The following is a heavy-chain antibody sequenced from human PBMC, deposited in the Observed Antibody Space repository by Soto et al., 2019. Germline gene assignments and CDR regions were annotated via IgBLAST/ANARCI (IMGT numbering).Heavy chain of an antibody. CDR2: IDPSDSYS. CDR3: ARQAIFGVIIIAFDI. D-gene: IGHD3-3*01. V-gene: IGHV5-10-1*01. Sequence: PGESLKISCKGSGYSFSSYWITWVRQMPGKGLEWMGRIDPSDSYSNYSSSFQGHVTISADKSISTAYLQWSSLKASDTAMYYCARQAIFGVIIIAFDIWGQGTMVTVSS. CDR1: GYSFSSYW. J-gene: IGHJ3*02.